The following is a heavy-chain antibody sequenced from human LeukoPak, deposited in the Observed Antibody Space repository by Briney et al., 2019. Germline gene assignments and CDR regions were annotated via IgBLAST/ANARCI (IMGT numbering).Heavy chain of an antibody. Sequence: GGSLRLSCVSSGFTIGTAWMSWVRQAPGKGLYWLCHIKSEGEGATTDYAAPAKGRFAISRDDSKNVIYLQMSSLKIDDTAIYYCIAHFPYFYGFDVWGKGTTVTVSS. V-gene: IGHV3-15*01. CDR2: IKSEGEGATT. CDR3: IAHFPYFYGFDV. CDR1: GFTIGTAW. D-gene: IGHD3-3*02. J-gene: IGHJ6*04.